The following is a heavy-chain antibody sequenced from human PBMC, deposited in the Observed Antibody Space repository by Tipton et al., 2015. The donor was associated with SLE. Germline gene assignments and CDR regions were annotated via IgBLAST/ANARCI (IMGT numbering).Heavy chain of an antibody. CDR2: IYHSGSI. D-gene: IGHD3-16*01. J-gene: IGHJ4*02. Sequence: LRLSCVVSGYSITSDNFWDWIRQPPGKGLVWIGRIYHSGSIYYNPSFESRVTLSIDTSKNQFSLKLTSVTAADTAVYYCARKISVPAWGDYFDYWGLGTRVIVSS. CDR1: GYSITSDNF. V-gene: IGHV4-38-2*01. CDR3: ARKISVPAWGDYFDY.